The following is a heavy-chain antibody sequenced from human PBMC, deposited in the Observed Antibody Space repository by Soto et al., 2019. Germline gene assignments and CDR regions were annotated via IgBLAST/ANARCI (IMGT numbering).Heavy chain of an antibody. V-gene: IGHV1-18*01. CDR1: GYTFTAYG. Sequence: QAKLVQSGAEVKKPGASVRVSCRASGYTFTAYGISWVRQAPGQGLEWMGWISGYNGNTKYAQKLQGRVTMTSDTSTSTAHMELRSLRSDDTAVYYCARDNGQWRVNDWGQGTLVTVSS. J-gene: IGHJ4*02. D-gene: IGHD6-19*01. CDR3: ARDNGQWRVND. CDR2: ISGYNGNT.